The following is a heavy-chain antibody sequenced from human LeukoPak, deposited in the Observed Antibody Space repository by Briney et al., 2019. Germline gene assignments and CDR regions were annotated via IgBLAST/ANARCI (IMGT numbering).Heavy chain of an antibody. Sequence: TSETLSLTCAVYGGSFSDYYWSWIRQSPGKGLEWIGEINHSGSTNYNPSLKSRVTISVDTSKKQFSLKLSSVTAADTAVYYCARGRKRYSSSSLQTYFYYYMDVWGKGTTVTVSS. CDR1: GGSFSDYY. V-gene: IGHV4-34*01. J-gene: IGHJ6*03. CDR3: ARGRKRYSSSSLQTYFYYYMDV. D-gene: IGHD6-6*01. CDR2: INHSGST.